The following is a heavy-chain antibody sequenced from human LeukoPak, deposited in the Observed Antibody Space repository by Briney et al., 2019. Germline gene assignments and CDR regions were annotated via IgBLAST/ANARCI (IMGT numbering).Heavy chain of an antibody. CDR1: GYTFTSYG. D-gene: IGHD6-13*01. Sequence: ASVKVSCKASGYTFTSYGISWVRQAPGQGLEWTGWISAYNGNTNYAQKLQGRVTTTTDTSTSTAYMELRSLRSDDTAVYYCARESGSSWYRDAFDIWGQGTMVTVSS. CDR2: ISAYNGNT. V-gene: IGHV1-18*04. CDR3: ARESGSSWYRDAFDI. J-gene: IGHJ3*02.